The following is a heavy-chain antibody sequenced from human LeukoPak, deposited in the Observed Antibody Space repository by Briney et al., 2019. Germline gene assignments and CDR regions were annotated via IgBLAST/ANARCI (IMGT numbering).Heavy chain of an antibody. V-gene: IGHV4-59*11. CDR3: ATSSGFLWFDY. J-gene: IGHJ4*02. D-gene: IGHD3-22*01. CDR1: GGSISSQY. CDR2: IYCSATT. Sequence: PSETLSLTCTVSGGSISSQYWSWIRQPPGKGLEWIGYIYCSATTNYNPSLESRVTISVDTSKNQFSLRLSSVTAADTAVYYCATSSGFLWFDYWGQGTLVTVSS.